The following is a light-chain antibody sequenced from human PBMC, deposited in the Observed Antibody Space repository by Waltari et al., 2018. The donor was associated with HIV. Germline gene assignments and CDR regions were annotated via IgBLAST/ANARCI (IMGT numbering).Light chain of an antibody. CDR1: ESVSSN. J-gene: IGKJ4*01. Sequence: EIVLTQSPATVSASPGERVTLSCRASESVSSNLAWYQQKPGQAPRLLIYGAFIRATGIPDRFSGSGSGTEFTLTISTLQSEDFAVYYCQQYNSWPLIGGGTKVDFK. CDR3: QQYNSWPL. CDR2: GAF. V-gene: IGKV3D-15*03.